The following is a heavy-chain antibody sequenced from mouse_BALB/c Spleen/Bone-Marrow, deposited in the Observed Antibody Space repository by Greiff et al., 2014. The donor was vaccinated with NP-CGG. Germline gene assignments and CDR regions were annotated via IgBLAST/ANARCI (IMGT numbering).Heavy chain of an antibody. D-gene: IGHD1-1*01. CDR3: ARRFTTGVTTGAMDY. CDR2: INSNGGGT. CDR1: GFTFSSYY. V-gene: IGHV5-6-2*01. J-gene: IGHJ4*01. Sequence: DVHLVESGGGLVKLGGSLKLSCAASGFTFSSYYMSWVRQTPEKRLELVAAINSNGGGTYYPDTVKGRFTISRGNAKNTLYLQMSSLRSEDTALYYCARRFTTGVTTGAMDYWGQGTSVTVSS.